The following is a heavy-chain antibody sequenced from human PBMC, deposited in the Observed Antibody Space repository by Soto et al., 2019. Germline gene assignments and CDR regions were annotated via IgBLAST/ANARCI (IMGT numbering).Heavy chain of an antibody. CDR3: APSLWFGTQPEL. CDR2: ISRSGTT. V-gene: IGHV4-34*01. Sequence: QVQLQQWGAGLLKPSETLSLSCAVYGGSFNDNYYTWFRQPPGKGLEWIGEISRSGTTKYIPSLKSRAPTSCDTSKNQVSLKVPSGPAAETAVYYCAPSLWFGTQPELWGQGALVTVSA. J-gene: IGHJ4*02. CDR1: GGSFNDNY. D-gene: IGHD3-10*01.